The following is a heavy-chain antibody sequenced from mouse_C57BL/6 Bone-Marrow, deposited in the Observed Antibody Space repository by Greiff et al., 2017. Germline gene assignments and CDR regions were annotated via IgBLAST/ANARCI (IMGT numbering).Heavy chain of an antibody. D-gene: IGHD2-2*01. CDR3: ATGMVTTDCYLDV. CDR1: GFTFSDFY. J-gene: IGHJ1*03. V-gene: IGHV7-1*01. CDR2: SRNKANDYTT. Sequence: EVQLMESGGGLVQSGRSLRLSCATSGFTFSDFYMEWVRQAPGKGLEWIAASRNKANDYTTEYSASVKGRFIVSRYTSQSILYLQMNALRAEDTVIYYWATGMVTTDCYLDVRGTGTTATVSS.